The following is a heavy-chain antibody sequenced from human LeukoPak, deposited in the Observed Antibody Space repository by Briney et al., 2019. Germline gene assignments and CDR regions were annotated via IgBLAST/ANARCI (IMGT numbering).Heavy chain of an antibody. Sequence: SETLSLTCTVSGGSISSGSYYWSWIRQPAGKGLEWIGRIYTSGSTNYNPSLKNRVTITVDTSKNQFSLKLSSVTAADTAVYYCARDYVLRFLEWPLDIWGQGTMVTVSS. CDR1: GGSISSGSYY. CDR2: IYTSGST. J-gene: IGHJ3*02. V-gene: IGHV4-61*02. D-gene: IGHD3-3*01. CDR3: ARDYVLRFLEWPLDI.